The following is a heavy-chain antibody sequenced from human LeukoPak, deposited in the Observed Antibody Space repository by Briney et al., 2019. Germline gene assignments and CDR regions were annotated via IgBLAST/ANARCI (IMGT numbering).Heavy chain of an antibody. CDR2: IIPIFGTA. V-gene: IGHV1-69*05. CDR3: ARGLLAARSYYYYYYMDV. J-gene: IGHJ6*03. Sequence: ASVKVSCKAAGATFSSYAISWVRQAPGQGLEWMGRIIPIFGTANYAQKFQGRVTTTTDESTSTAYMELSSLRSEDTAVYYCARGLLAARSYYYYYYMDVWGKGTTVTVSS. D-gene: IGHD6-6*01. CDR1: GATFSSYA.